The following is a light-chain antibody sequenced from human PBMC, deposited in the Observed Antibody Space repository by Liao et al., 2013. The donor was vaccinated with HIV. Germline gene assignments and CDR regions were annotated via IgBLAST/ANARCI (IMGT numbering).Light chain of an antibody. J-gene: IGLJ1*01. V-gene: IGLV3-1*01. CDR2: QDV. Sequence: SYDLTQPPSVSVSPGQTATISCSGQNLGDKHASWYQQKPGQSPVLVIYQDVKRPSGIPERFSGSNSGDTATLTISGTQAMDEADYYCQAWDSSTPLYVFGTGTKVTVL. CDR3: QAWDSSTPLYV. CDR1: NLGDKH.